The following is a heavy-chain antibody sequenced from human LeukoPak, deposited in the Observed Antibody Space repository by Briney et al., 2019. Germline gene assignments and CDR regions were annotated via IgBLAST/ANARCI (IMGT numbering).Heavy chain of an antibody. J-gene: IGHJ4*02. Sequence: GGSLRLSCAASGFTFSSYAMSWVRQAPGKGLEWVSAISGSGGSTYYPDSVKGRFTIPRENSKSTLYLQMDSLRADDTAVYYCAKAAFSRTSYFDYWGQGTLVTASS. D-gene: IGHD3-3*02. CDR2: ISGSGGST. V-gene: IGHV3-23*01. CDR3: AKAAFSRTSYFDY. CDR1: GFTFSSYA.